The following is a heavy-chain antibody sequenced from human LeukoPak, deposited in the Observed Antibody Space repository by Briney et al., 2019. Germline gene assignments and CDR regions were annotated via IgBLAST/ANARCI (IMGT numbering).Heavy chain of an antibody. Sequence: GGSLRLSCAASGFPFSDYWMDWVHQAPGKGVEWVANINQDGKIQYYADSVRGRFIISRNNAKNSLYLQMYSLRAEDTAIYFCSRSLDYLGQGALVTVSS. J-gene: IGHJ4*02. CDR1: GFPFSDYW. CDR2: INQDGKIQ. CDR3: SRSLDY. V-gene: IGHV3-7*01.